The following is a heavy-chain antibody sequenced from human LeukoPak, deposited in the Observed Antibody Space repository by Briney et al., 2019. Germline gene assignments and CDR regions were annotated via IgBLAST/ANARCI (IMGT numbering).Heavy chain of an antibody. CDR1: GGSISSYY. V-gene: IGHV4-59*01. J-gene: IGHJ6*02. Sequence: PSETLSRTCTVSGGSISSYYWSWIRQPPGKGLEWIGYIYYSGSTNYNPSLKSRVTISVDTSKNQFSLKLSSVTAADTAVYYCAREASSSWYHYYGMDVWGQGTTVTVSS. CDR3: AREASSSWYHYYGMDV. D-gene: IGHD6-13*01. CDR2: IYYSGST.